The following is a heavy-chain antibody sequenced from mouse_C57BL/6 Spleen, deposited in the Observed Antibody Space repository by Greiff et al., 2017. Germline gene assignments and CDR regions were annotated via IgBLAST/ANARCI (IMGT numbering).Heavy chain of an antibody. V-gene: IGHV3-6*01. CDR3: AREDYGSSWGYAMDY. CDR2: ISYDGSN. CDR1: GYSITSGYY. J-gene: IGHJ4*01. D-gene: IGHD1-1*01. Sequence: EVKLMESGPGLVKPSQSLSLTCSVTGYSITSGYYWNWIRQFPGNKLEWMGYISYDGSNNYNPSLKNRISITRDTSKNQFFLKLNSVTTEDTATYYCAREDYGSSWGYAMDYWGQGTSVTVSS.